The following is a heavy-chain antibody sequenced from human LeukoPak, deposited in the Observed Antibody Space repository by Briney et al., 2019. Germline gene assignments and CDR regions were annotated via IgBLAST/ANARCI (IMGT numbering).Heavy chain of an antibody. V-gene: IGHV3-23*01. J-gene: IGHJ1*01. CDR3: AKDPGGDGDYVGYFLH. CDR1: GFTFSSYA. D-gene: IGHD4-17*01. CDR2: ISGSGGST. Sequence: GGSLRLSCAASGFTFSSYAMSWVRQAPGKGLEWVSAISGSGGSTYYADSVKGRFTISRDNSKNTLYLQMNSLRAEDTAVYYCAKDPGGDGDYVGYFLHWGQGTLVTVSS.